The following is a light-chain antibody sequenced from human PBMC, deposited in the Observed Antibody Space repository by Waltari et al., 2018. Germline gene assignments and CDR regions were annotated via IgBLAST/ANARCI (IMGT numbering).Light chain of an antibody. CDR3: CSYAGSYNFEV. Sequence: QSALTQPASVSGSPGQSIPLPCSGTTRDLVNYNLVSWFQQHPGQAPKLMSFEVIKRPSGISSRFSGSKSGNTASLTISGLQPEDEANYYCCSYAGSYNFEVFGTGTKVTVL. CDR1: TRDLVNYNL. V-gene: IGLV2-23*02. CDR2: EVI. J-gene: IGLJ1*01.